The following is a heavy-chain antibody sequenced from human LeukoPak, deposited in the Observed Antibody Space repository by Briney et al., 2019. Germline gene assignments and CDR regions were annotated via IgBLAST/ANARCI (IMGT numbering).Heavy chain of an antibody. J-gene: IGHJ4*02. V-gene: IGHV1-18*01. CDR3: ARRPWIAYGSDSYIFDY. D-gene: IGHD3-10*01. CDR1: GYTFTNYG. Sequence: ASVKFSCKASGYTFTNYGISWVRQAPGQGLEWMGWISAYNGNTNYAQNLQGRVTMTTDTSTSTAHMELRSLRSDDTAVYYCARRPWIAYGSDSYIFDYWGQGTLVTVSS. CDR2: ISAYNGNT.